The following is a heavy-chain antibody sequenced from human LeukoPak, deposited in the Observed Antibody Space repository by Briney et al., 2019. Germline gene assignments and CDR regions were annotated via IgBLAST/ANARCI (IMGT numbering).Heavy chain of an antibody. Sequence: SETLSLTCTVSGGSISSSSFYWGWIRQPPGKGLEWIASIYYSGSTYYNPSLKSRVTISVDTSKNQFSLKLSSVTAADTAVYYCARRRDYGDYGGFDYWGQGTLVTVSS. CDR3: ARRRDYGDYGGFDY. V-gene: IGHV4-39*01. D-gene: IGHD4-17*01. CDR1: GGSISSSSFY. J-gene: IGHJ4*02. CDR2: IYYSGST.